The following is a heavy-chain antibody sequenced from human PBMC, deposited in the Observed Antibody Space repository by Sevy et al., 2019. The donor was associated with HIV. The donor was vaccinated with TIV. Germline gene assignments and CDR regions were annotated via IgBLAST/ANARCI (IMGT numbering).Heavy chain of an antibody. D-gene: IGHD3-3*01. CDR1: GFSFSNST. J-gene: IGHJ6*02. CDR2: ISSDGVST. V-gene: IGHV3-64D*06. Sequence: GGSLRLSCSGSGFSFSNSTMNWVRQTPGKGLKYVSAISSDGVSTYYTDSVRGRFTISIDSSKNTLYRQMSSLRVEDTAVYYCVKDPDYNFWRRDYGMDVWGQGTTVTVSS. CDR3: VKDPDYNFWRRDYGMDV.